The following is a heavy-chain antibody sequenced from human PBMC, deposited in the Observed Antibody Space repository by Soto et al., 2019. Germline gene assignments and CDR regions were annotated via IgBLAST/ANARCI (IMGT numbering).Heavy chain of an antibody. J-gene: IGHJ6*02. V-gene: IGHV4-4*02. CDR3: ASFLLDSYYYYYGTEA. CDR2: IYHSGST. CDR1: GGSISSSNW. Sequence: AETLSLTCAVSGGSISSSNWWRWVRPPPGKGLEWIGEIYHSGSTNYNPSLKSRVTISVDKSKNQFYLKLSSVTAADTAVYYCASFLLDSYYYYYGTEAWGHGTTVNVSS. D-gene: IGHD2-21*01.